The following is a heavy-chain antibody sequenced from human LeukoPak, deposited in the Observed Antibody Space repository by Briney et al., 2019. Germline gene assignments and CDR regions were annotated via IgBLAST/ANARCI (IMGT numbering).Heavy chain of an antibody. CDR3: ARDLVTVTKGFDI. V-gene: IGHV4-59*11. D-gene: IGHD4-17*01. J-gene: IGHJ3*02. Sequence: SETLSLTCAVSGDSFSSHYWTWIRQSPGTGLEWIGYISHIGRTNYNPTLKSRVTISIDTSKNQFSLKLRSVTAADTAVYYCARDLVTVTKGFDIWGQGTMVSVSS. CDR1: GDSFSSHY. CDR2: ISHIGRT.